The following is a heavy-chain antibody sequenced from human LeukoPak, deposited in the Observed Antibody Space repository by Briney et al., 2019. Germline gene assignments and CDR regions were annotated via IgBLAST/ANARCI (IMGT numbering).Heavy chain of an antibody. Sequence: GGSLRLSCAASGFTFSSYAMSWVRQAPGEGLEWVSAISGSGGSTYYADSVKGRFTISRDNSKNTLYLQMNSLRAEDTAVYYCATLIVGATSRVRYFQHWGQGTLVTVSS. CDR3: ATLIVGATSRVRYFQH. V-gene: IGHV3-23*01. CDR1: GFTFSSYA. CDR2: ISGSGGST. D-gene: IGHD1-26*01. J-gene: IGHJ1*01.